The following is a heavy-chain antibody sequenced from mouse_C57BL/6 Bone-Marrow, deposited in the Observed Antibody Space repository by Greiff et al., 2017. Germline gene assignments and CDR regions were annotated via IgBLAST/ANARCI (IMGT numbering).Heavy chain of an antibody. Sequence: VQLQQSGPVLVKPGASVKMSCKASGYTFTDYYMNWVQQSHGKSLEWIGVINPYNGGTSYNQKFKGKATLTVDKSSSTAYMELNSLTSEDSAVXYCARWGRGGYHIWYFDVWGTGTTVTVSS. V-gene: IGHV1-19*01. CDR3: ARWGRGGYHIWYFDV. J-gene: IGHJ1*03. CDR2: INPYNGGT. CDR1: GYTFTDYY. D-gene: IGHD2-2*01.